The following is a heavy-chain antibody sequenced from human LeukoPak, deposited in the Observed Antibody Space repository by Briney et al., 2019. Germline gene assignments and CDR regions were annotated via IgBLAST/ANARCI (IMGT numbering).Heavy chain of an antibody. CDR1: GFTFSNYW. J-gene: IGHJ6*03. CDR2: INPDGSTT. V-gene: IGHV3-74*01. Sequence: GGSLRLSCAASGFTFSNYWMHWVRQDPGKGLVWVSFINPDGSTTNYADSVKGRFTISRDNAKNTLYLQMNSLRAEDTAVYYCARGGYYYYYMDVWGKGTTVTVSS. CDR3: ARGGYYYYYMDV.